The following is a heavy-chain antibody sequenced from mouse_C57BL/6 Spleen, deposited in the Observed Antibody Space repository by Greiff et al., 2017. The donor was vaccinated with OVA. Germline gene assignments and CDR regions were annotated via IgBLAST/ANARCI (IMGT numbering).Heavy chain of an antibody. CDR3: ARKNLTDYYYAMDY. Sequence: QVQLQQSGAELARPGASVKLSCKASGYTFTSYGISWVKQRTGQGLEWIGEIYPRSGNNYYNEKFKGQATLTADKASSTAYIELRSLTTEDSAVDYCARKNLTDYYYAMDYWGQGTSVTVSS. D-gene: IGHD2-4*01. CDR2: IYPRSGNN. CDR1: GYTFTSYG. J-gene: IGHJ4*01. V-gene: IGHV1-81*01.